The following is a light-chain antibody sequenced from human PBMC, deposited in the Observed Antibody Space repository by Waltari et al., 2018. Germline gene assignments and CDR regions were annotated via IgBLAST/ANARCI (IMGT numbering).Light chain of an antibody. CDR3: CSYAGENTMI. CDR1: DDDIGNYDL. Sequence: QSALTQPAAVSGSPGQAGTISCTGTDDDIGNYDLGAGDQQYPGKAPRLIIYEATSPHSCFSNPLSASKSGNTASLTISVLQTEDEAHSYCCSYAGENTMIFGGGTRLTVL. V-gene: IGLV2-23*01. J-gene: IGLJ2*01. CDR2: EAT.